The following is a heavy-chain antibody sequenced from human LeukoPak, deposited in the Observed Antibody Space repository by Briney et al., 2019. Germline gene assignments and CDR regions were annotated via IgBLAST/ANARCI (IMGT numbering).Heavy chain of an antibody. D-gene: IGHD1-26*01. Sequence: GASVKVSCMASGYTFTSYGLSWVRQAPGQGLEWMGWISAYNGNTNYAQKLQGRVTLTTDTSTSTAYMELRSLRSDDTAVYYCARAAYSGRSPYYFDYWGQGTLVTVSS. CDR1: GYTFTSYG. CDR3: ARAAYSGRSPYYFDY. V-gene: IGHV1-18*01. CDR2: ISAYNGNT. J-gene: IGHJ4*02.